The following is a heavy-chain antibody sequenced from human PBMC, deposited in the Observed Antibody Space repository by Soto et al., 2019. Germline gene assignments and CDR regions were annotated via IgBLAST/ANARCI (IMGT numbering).Heavy chain of an antibody. CDR3: ARTTTSVLLWFGEAKPPPSYYYYYYMDV. D-gene: IGHD3-10*01. V-gene: IGHV2-26*01. Sequence: QVTLKESGPVLVKPTETLTLTCTVSGFSLSNARMGVSWIRQPPGKALEWLAHIFSNDEKSYSTSLKSRLTISKDTSKSQVVLTMTNMDPVDTATYYCARTTTSVLLWFGEAKPPPSYYYYYYMDVWGKGTTVTVSS. CDR2: IFSNDEK. CDR1: GFSLSNARMG. J-gene: IGHJ6*03.